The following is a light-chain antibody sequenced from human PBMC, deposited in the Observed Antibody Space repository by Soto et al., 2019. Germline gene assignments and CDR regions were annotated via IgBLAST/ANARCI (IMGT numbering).Light chain of an antibody. Sequence: QSVLTQPPSASESPGQSVTISCTRTSSDIGGYKYVSWYQQHPGKAPKLMIYEVTKRPSGVPDRFSGSKSGNTASLTVSGLQAEDEADYYCSSYVGSNIFWVFGGGTQLTVL. CDR2: EVT. CDR1: SSDIGGYKY. CDR3: SSYVGSNIFWV. V-gene: IGLV2-8*01. J-gene: IGLJ7*01.